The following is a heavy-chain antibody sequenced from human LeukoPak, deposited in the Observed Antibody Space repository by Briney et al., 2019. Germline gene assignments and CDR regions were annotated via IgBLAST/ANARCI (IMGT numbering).Heavy chain of an antibody. Sequence: GGSLRLSCAASGFTFSSYGVHWVRQAPGKGLEWVAVISYDGSNKYYADSVKGRFTISRDNSKNTLYLEMNSLRAEDTAVYYCAKKSAGFGDLLHFDHWGQGALVTVSS. D-gene: IGHD3-10*01. V-gene: IGHV3-30*18. CDR2: ISYDGSNK. J-gene: IGHJ4*02. CDR1: GFTFSSYG. CDR3: AKKSAGFGDLLHFDH.